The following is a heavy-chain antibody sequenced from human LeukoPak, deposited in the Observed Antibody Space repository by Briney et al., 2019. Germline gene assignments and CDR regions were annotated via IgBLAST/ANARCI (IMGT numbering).Heavy chain of an antibody. V-gene: IGHV4-31*03. CDR2: ISNSGTT. CDR3: ARDVVVTSSPDAFDI. Sequence: NPSETLSLTCTVSGDSVTSGGYFWTWIRQHPGKGLEWIGYISNSGTTSYNPSLKSRVSISVDTSNNQFSLRLSSVTAADTAVYYCARDVVVTSSPDAFDIWGQGTMATVSS. CDR1: GDSVTSGGYF. J-gene: IGHJ3*02. D-gene: IGHD2-21*02.